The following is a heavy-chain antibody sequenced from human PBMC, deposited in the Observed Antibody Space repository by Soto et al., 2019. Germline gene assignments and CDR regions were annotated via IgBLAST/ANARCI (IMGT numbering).Heavy chain of an antibody. V-gene: IGHV3-11*01. D-gene: IGHD5-12*01. J-gene: IGHJ4*02. CDR1: GFTFSDYY. CDR3: ARESRLRLSSHFDY. Sequence: GGSLRLSSAASGFTFSDYYMSWIRQAPGKGLEWVSYISSSGSTIYYADSVKGRFTISRDNAKNSLYLQMNSLRAEDTAVYYCARESRLRLSSHFDYWGQGTLVTVSS. CDR2: ISSSGSTI.